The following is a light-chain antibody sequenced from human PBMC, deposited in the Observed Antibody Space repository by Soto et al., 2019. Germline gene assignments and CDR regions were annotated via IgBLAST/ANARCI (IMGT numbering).Light chain of an antibody. CDR1: SSDVGGYNY. J-gene: IGLJ3*02. V-gene: IGLV2-14*01. CDR3: SSYTSSSTV. Sequence: ALTQPASVSGSPGQSITISCTGTSSDVGGYNYVSWYQQHPGKAPKLMIYEVSNRPSGVSNRFSGSKSGNTASLTISGLQAEDEADYYCSSYTSSSTVFGGGTQLTVL. CDR2: EVS.